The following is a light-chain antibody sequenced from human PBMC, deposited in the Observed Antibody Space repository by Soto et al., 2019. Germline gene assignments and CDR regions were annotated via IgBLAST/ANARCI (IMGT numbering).Light chain of an antibody. J-gene: IGKJ1*01. V-gene: IGKV1-5*01. Sequence: IQMSLSPSAVSASVGDRVTITSRASQSISSWLAWYQQKPGKAPKLLIYDASSLESGVPSRFSGSGSGTEFTLTICSLQPDDFATYYCQQYNSFTWTFGQGTNVDI. CDR2: DAS. CDR1: QSISSW. CDR3: QQYNSFTWT.